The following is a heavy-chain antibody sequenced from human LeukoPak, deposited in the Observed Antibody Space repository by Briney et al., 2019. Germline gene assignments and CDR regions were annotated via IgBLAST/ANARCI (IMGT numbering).Heavy chain of an antibody. V-gene: IGHV1-69*13. CDR3: ARADHLTVTVPLDY. D-gene: IGHD4-17*01. CDR2: IIPIFGTA. J-gene: IGHJ4*02. CDR1: GGTFSSYA. Sequence: ASVKVSSKASGGTFSSYAISWVRQAPGQGLEWMGGIIPIFGTANYAQKFQGRVTITADESTSTAYMELSRLRSEDTAVYYCARADHLTVTVPLDYWGQGTLVTVSS.